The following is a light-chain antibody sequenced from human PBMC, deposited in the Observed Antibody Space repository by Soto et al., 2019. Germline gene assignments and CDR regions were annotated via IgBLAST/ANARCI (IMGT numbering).Light chain of an antibody. J-gene: IGKJ1*01. CDR1: QSISSY. V-gene: IGKV1-39*01. CDR2: AAS. Sequence: TQMTQSPSSLSASVGDRVTITCRASQSISSYLNWYQQKPGKAPKLLIYAASSLQSGVPSRFSGSGSGTDFTLTISSLQPEDFATYYCQQSYSTPPTFGQGTKVDIK. CDR3: QQSYSTPPT.